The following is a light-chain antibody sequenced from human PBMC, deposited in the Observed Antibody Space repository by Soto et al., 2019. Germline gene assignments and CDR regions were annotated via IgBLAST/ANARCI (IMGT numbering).Light chain of an antibody. V-gene: IGKV3-15*01. Sequence: EIMMTQSPAIMGVSPGERGTLSCRVSQSVRSNLAWYQQTPGQAPRLLSYDASSRATGIPARFSGSGSGTEFTLTISSLQSEDFAVYYCLHYNKWPRWTFGQGTKVDIK. CDR1: QSVRSN. J-gene: IGKJ1*01. CDR3: LHYNKWPRWT. CDR2: DAS.